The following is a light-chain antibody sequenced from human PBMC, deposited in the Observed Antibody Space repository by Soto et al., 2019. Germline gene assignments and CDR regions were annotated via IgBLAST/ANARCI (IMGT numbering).Light chain of an antibody. CDR2: AAS. J-gene: IGKJ2*01. V-gene: IGKV3-15*01. CDR1: QSVGVN. CDR3: QQYNYWPYT. Sequence: MTQSPATLSVAPGGRATLSCRASQSVGVNLAWYQQKHGQAPRRLLYAASTRATAIPARFSGSGSGAECTLTIDSLQSEDFAVYFCQQYNYWPYTFGRGTNLEIK.